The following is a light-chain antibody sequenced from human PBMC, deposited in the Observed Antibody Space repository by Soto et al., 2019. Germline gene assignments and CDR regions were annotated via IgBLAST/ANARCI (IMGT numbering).Light chain of an antibody. V-gene: IGLV1-44*01. CDR1: SSSIGSNT. Sequence: HSVLTQPPSASGTPGQRVTISCSGSSSSIGSNTVNWYQQLPGTAPKLLIYSNNQRPSGVPDRFSGSKSGTSASLAISGLQSEDEADYYCAAWDDSLNALYVFGTGTKVTVL. CDR3: AAWDDSLNALYV. CDR2: SNN. J-gene: IGLJ1*01.